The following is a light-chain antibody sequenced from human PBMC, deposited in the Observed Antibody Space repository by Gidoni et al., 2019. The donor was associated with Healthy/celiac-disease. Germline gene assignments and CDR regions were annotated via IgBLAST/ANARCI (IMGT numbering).Light chain of an antibody. J-gene: IGLJ3*02. CDR2: SNN. CDR1: SSNIGSNT. CDR3: AAWDDSLNGWV. V-gene: IGLV1-44*01. Sequence: QSVLTPPPSASGPPGQRVTISCSGSSSNIGSNTVNWYQQLPGTAPKLLLYSNNQRPSGVPDRFSGSKSGTSASLAISGLQSEDEADYYCAAWDDSLNGWVFGGGTKLTVL.